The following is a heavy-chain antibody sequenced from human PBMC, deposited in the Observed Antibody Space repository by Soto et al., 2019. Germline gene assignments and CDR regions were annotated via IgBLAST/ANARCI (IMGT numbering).Heavy chain of an antibody. CDR3: AREVIAAAAPFDY. D-gene: IGHD6-13*01. V-gene: IGHV4-30-4*01. Sequence: PSETLSLTCTVSGGSISRGDYYWSWIRQPPGKGLEWIGYIYYSGSTYYNPSLKSRVTISVDTSKNQFSLKLSSVTAADTAVYYCAREVIAAAAPFDYWGQGTLVTVSS. J-gene: IGHJ4*02. CDR2: IYYSGST. CDR1: GGSISRGDYY.